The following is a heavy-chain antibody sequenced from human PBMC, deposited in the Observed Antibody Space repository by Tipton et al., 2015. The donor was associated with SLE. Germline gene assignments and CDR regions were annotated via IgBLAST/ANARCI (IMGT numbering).Heavy chain of an antibody. CDR2: IYYSGST. V-gene: IGHV4-39*07. CDR3: ARLAVAGMWYYFDF. CDR1: GGSISSSDYS. D-gene: IGHD6-19*01. Sequence: TLSLTCTVSGGSISSSDYSWGWIRQPPGKGLEWIGGIYYSGSTFYNPSLKSRVTISVDTSKNQFSLKLTSVTAADTAAYYCARLAVAGMWYYFDFWGQGAPVTVSS. J-gene: IGHJ4*02.